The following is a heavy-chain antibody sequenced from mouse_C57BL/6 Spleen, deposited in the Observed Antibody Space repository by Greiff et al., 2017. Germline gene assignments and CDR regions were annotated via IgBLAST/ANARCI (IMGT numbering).Heavy chain of an antibody. Sequence: VQLQQSGAELVRPGTSVKMSCKASGYTFTNYWIGWAKQRPGHGLAWIGDIYPGGGYTNYNEKFKGKATLTADKSSSTAYMQFSSLTSEDSAIYYCARSHYYGSSYDYFDYWGQGTTLTVSS. CDR3: ARSHYYGSSYDYFDY. V-gene: IGHV1-63*01. CDR2: IYPGGGYT. D-gene: IGHD1-1*01. J-gene: IGHJ2*01. CDR1: GYTFTNYW.